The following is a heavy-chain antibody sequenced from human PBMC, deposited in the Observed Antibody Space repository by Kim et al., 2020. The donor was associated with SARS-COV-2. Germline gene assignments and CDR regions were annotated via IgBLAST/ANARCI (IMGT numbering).Heavy chain of an antibody. J-gene: IGHJ4*02. CDR3: VKVIGNYYFFEF. D-gene: IGHD3-22*01. Sequence: GGSLRLSCEAPGFDFSDYPMAWVRQAPGRGLEWVAGISGRRGDTIYAESVRGRFTIFRDNYGNTLILQLNGLRVEDTATYFCVKVIGNYYFFEFWGQGTLVIVST. CDR2: ISGRRGDT. CDR1: GFDFSDYP. V-gene: IGHV3-23*01.